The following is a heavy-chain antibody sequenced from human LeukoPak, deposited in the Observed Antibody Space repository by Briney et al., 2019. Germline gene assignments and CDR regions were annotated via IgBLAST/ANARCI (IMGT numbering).Heavy chain of an antibody. J-gene: IGHJ6*02. Sequence: PGGSLRLSCAASGFTFSSYAMHWVRQAPGKGLEWVAVISYDGSNKYYADSVKGRFTISGDNSKNTLYLQMNSLRAEDTAVYYCARDQPRDIVVVPAATPRLVDSYYYGMDVWGQGTTVTVSS. CDR3: ARDQPRDIVVVPAATPRLVDSYYYGMDV. D-gene: IGHD2-2*02. CDR1: GFTFSSYA. V-gene: IGHV3-30*04. CDR2: ISYDGSNK.